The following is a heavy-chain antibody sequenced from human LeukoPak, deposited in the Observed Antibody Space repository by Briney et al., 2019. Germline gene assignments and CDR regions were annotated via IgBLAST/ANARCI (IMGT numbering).Heavy chain of an antibody. Sequence: PGGSLRLSCAASGFTFSSYWMHWVRQAPGKGLVWVSRINTDGSSTSYADSVKGRFTISRDNAKNSLYLQMNSLRAEDTAVYYCARDSGDGYPLDYWGQGTLVTVSS. CDR1: GFTFSSYW. V-gene: IGHV3-74*01. CDR3: ARDSGDGYPLDY. CDR2: INTDGSST. J-gene: IGHJ4*02. D-gene: IGHD5-24*01.